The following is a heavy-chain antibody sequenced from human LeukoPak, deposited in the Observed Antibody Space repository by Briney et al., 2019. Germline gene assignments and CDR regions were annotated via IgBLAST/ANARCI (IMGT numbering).Heavy chain of an antibody. CDR1: GFTVSSNY. J-gene: IGHJ4*02. D-gene: IGHD3-10*01. Sequence: GSLRLSCAASGFTVSSNYMTWVRQAPGKGLEWIGEINHSGSTNYNPSLKSRVTISVDTSKNQFSLKLSSVTAADTAVYYCARGREKVITMVRGVIGNDYWGQGTLVTVSS. CDR2: INHSGST. CDR3: ARGREKVITMVRGVIGNDY. V-gene: IGHV4-34*01.